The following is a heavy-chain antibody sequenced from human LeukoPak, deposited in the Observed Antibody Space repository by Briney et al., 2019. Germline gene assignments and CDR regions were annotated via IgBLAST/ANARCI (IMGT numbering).Heavy chain of an antibody. V-gene: IGHV4-61*01. CDR2: IYYSGKT. CDR3: TREWDYIDQPSYGMDV. D-gene: IGHD4-11*01. J-gene: IGHJ6*02. CDR1: GVSVSNSNYY. Sequence: SDTLSLTCIVSGVSVSNSNYYWTWIRQPPGKGLEWIGYIYYSGKTKYNSSLRSRVTISVDTSKNQFSLKLGSVTAADTAVYYCTREWDYIDQPSYGMDVWGQGTTVTVSS.